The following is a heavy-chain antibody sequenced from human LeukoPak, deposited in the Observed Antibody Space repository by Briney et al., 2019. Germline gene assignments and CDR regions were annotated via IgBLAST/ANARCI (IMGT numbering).Heavy chain of an antibody. D-gene: IGHD3-3*01. CDR3: ARDQYDTWSRRGNFDS. CDR2: INGDGSST. CDR1: EFTFSSYW. J-gene: IGHJ4*02. V-gene: IGHV3-74*01. Sequence: GGSLRLSCATSEFTFSSYWMHWVRQVPGKGLVWVSRINGDGSSTLYADSVKGRFTISRDSAKNSLYLQMNSLRAEDTAVFYCARDQYDTWSRRGNFDSWGQGTLVIVSS.